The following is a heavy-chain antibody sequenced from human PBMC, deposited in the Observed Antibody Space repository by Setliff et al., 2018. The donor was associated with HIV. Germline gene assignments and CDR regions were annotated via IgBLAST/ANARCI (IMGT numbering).Heavy chain of an antibody. D-gene: IGHD3-10*01. CDR1: GDSITNSMHY. Sequence: SETLSLTCTVSGDSITNSMHYWSWIRQPPGKGLEFIGSIHYNDGKTYYNAALRSRVTISADTSKNQFSLKLNSVTAADTAVYYCGRELLRSWDGSENSYKPYYFDYWGQGTLVTVSS. CDR3: GRELLRSWDGSENSYKPYYFDY. CDR2: IHYNDGKT. J-gene: IGHJ4*02. V-gene: IGHV4-39*02.